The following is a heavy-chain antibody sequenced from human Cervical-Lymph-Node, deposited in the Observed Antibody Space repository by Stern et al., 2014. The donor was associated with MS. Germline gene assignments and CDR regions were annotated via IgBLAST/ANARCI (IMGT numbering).Heavy chain of an antibody. CDR1: GFTVSRDY. V-gene: IGHV3-53*01. D-gene: IGHD1-1*01. CDR3: ARDTSSPERSDW. J-gene: IGHJ4*02. CDR2: ITNVGST. Sequence: EVHLVESGGGVIQPGGSLRLSCTASGFTVSRDYMTWVRQAPGKGREWVSLITNVGSTFYTDSVKGRFTISRDDSKNTVYLHMTSLRAEDTAMYYCARDTSSPERSDWWGQGTLVTVSS.